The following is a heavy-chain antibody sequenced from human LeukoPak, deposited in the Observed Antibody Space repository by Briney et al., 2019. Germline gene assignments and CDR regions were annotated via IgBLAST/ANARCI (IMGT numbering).Heavy chain of an antibody. CDR1: GYTFTSYG. CDR2: ISAGNGDT. J-gene: IGHJ4*02. D-gene: IGHD3-22*01. Sequence: ASVKVSCKASGYTFTSYGISWVRQAPGQGLEWMGWISAGNGDTKYSQKFQGRVTLTRDTSASTAYMELSSLRSEDTAVYYCARNSLWDYDSSGPDSWGQGTLVTVSS. CDR3: ARNSLWDYDSSGPDS. V-gene: IGHV1-18*01.